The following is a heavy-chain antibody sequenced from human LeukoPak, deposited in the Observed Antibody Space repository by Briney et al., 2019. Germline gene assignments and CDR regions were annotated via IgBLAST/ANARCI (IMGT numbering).Heavy chain of an antibody. Sequence: GGSLRLSCAASGFTFSIYAMSWVRQAPGKGLEWVSYISSSGSTIYYADSVKGRFAISRDNAKNSLYLQMNSLRAEDTAVYYCARAAWDDSSGRGAFDIWGQGTMVTVSS. J-gene: IGHJ3*02. CDR1: GFTFSIYA. CDR2: ISSSGSTI. V-gene: IGHV3-11*01. CDR3: ARAAWDDSSGRGAFDI. D-gene: IGHD3-22*01.